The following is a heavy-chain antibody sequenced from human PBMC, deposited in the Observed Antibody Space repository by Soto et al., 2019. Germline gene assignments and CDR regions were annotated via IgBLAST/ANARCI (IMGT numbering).Heavy chain of an antibody. CDR1: GFSFSSYA. V-gene: IGHV3-23*01. CDR3: GKDSWSGRLDN. CDR2: ISGSGGST. D-gene: IGHD3-3*01. Sequence: WGCLRLSCAACGFSFSSYAMSGVRQDTGKGLEWVSAISGSGGSTYYADSVKGRFTISRDNSKNTLYLQMNSLRAEDTAVYDCGKDSWSGRLDNWGQGTLVTVYS. J-gene: IGHJ4*02.